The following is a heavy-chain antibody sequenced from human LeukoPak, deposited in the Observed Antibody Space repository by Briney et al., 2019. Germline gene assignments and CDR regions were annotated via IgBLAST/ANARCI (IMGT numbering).Heavy chain of an antibody. Sequence: KPGGSLRLSCAASGFTFDDYGMSWVRQAPGKGLEWIGYIYYSGSTNYNPSLKSRVTISVDTSKNQFSLKLSSVTAADTAVYYCARDTYNWNYGPLDVWGKGTTVTVSS. D-gene: IGHD1-7*01. CDR1: GFTFDDYG. CDR3: ARDTYNWNYGPLDV. CDR2: IYYSGST. V-gene: IGHV4-59*01. J-gene: IGHJ6*04.